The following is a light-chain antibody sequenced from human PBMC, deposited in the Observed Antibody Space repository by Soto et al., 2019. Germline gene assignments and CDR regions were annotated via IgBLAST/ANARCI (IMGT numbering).Light chain of an antibody. V-gene: IGLV1-44*01. CDR3: STWDDSLNGLI. CDR1: SSNIKTNG. J-gene: IGLJ2*01. CDR2: SNS. Sequence: QSALAQPPSASGTPGQTVTISCSGGSSNIKTNGVSWYQQVPGAAPKLLIYSNSQRPSGAPDRFSGSKSGTSASLAISGLQSEDEATYHCSTWDDSLNGLIFCGGTQLTVL.